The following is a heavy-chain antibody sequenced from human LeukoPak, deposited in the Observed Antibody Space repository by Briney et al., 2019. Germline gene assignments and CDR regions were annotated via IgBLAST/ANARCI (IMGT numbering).Heavy chain of an antibody. CDR2: ISANNGNT. CDR3: ARVPPNWNYESYYYYMDV. Sequence: ASVKVSCKASGYTFTSYGISWVRQAPGLGLEWMGWISANNGNTNYAQKLQGRVTMTTDTSTSTAYMELRSLRSDDTAVYYCARVPPNWNYESYYYYMDVWGKGTTVTVSS. J-gene: IGHJ6*03. V-gene: IGHV1-18*01. D-gene: IGHD1-7*01. CDR1: GYTFTSYG.